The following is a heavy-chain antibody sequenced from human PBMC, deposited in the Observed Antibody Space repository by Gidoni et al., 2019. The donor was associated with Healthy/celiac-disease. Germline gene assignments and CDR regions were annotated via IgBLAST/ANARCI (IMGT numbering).Heavy chain of an antibody. V-gene: IGHV2-5*02. CDR2: IYWDDDK. CDR1: GLSLSTSGVG. CDR3: ARFLEWLSFDY. D-gene: IGHD3-3*01. J-gene: IGHJ4*02. Sequence: QITVKESGPPLVKPTQTLPLTCTFPGLSLSTSGVGVGWIRQPPGKALEWLALIYWDDDKRYSPSLKSRLTITKDTSKNQVVLTMTNMDPVDTATYYCARFLEWLSFDYWGQGTLVTVSS.